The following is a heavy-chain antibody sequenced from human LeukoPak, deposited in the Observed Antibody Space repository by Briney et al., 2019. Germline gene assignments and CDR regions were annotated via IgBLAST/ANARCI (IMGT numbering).Heavy chain of an antibody. CDR2: IYTSGST. J-gene: IGHJ5*01. CDR3: ARDRYDFWSAYVGNFPDS. Sequence: PSETLSLTCTVPGGSISSYYWSWIRQPAGKGLEWIGRIYTSGSTNYNPSLKSRVTMSVDTSKNQFSLKLSSVTAADTAVYYCARDRYDFWSAYVGNFPDSWGQGTLVTVSS. D-gene: IGHD3-3*01. V-gene: IGHV4-4*07. CDR1: GGSISSYY.